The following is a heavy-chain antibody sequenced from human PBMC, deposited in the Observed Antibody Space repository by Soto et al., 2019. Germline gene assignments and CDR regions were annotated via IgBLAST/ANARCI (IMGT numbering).Heavy chain of an antibody. J-gene: IGHJ4*02. CDR1: GVSISSYY. D-gene: IGHD3-22*01. CDR3: ASFYDRSGYYSFDH. Sequence: PSETLSLTCTVSGVSISSYYWNWIRQPPGKGLEWIGYIYYSGNTKYNPSLKSRVTISVDTSKNQFSLKLSSVTAADTAVYYCASFYDRSGYYSFDHWGQGTPVTVSS. V-gene: IGHV4-59*01. CDR2: IYYSGNT.